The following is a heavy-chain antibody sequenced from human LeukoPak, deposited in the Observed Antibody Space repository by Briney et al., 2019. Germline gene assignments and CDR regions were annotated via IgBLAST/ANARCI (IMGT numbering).Heavy chain of an antibody. CDR3: ARHGTSSYYYYAMDV. V-gene: IGHV4-59*08. D-gene: IGHD1-1*01. J-gene: IGHJ6*02. Sequence: SETLSLTCTVSGDSISSYYWSWIRQPPGKGLEWIGYIYYSGSTNYNPSLKSRVTISADTSKNQFSLKLSSVTAADTAVYYCARHGTSSYYYYAMDVWGQGTTVTVSS. CDR1: GDSISSYY. CDR2: IYYSGST.